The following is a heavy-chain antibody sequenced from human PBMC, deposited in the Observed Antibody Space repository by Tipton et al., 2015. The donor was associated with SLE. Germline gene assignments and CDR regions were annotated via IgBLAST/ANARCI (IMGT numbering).Heavy chain of an antibody. V-gene: IGHV3-48*03. D-gene: IGHD5-12*01. Sequence: QLVQSGGGFVQPGGSVRLSCAASEFTFSNYEMNWVRQAPGKGLEWVSYIDNVGRTKVYADSVKGRFTVSRDNSMKTLYLQMNSLRPEDTAFYYCGRQKSGQGYFDDWGQGSLVTVSS. CDR2: IDNVGRTK. J-gene: IGHJ4*02. CDR3: GRQKSGQGYFDD. CDR1: EFTFSNYE.